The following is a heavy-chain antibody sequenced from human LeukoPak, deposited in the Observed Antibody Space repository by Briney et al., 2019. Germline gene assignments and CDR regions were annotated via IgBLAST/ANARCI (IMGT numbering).Heavy chain of an antibody. V-gene: IGHV3-30-3*01. D-gene: IGHD6-13*01. CDR2: ISYDGSNK. CDR3: ARDRCGYSSTCPFDY. J-gene: IGHJ4*02. Sequence: GRSLRLSCAASGFTFSSYPMHWGRQAPGKGLEWLAFISYDGSNKYYADSVKGRFTISRENSKNTLYLQMNSLRVEDTAVYYCARDRCGYSSTCPFDYWGQGTLVTASS. CDR1: GFTFSSYP.